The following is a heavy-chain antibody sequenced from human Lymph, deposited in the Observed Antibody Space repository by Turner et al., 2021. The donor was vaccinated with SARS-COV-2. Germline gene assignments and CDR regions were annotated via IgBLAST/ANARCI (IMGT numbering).Heavy chain of an antibody. D-gene: IGHD3-22*01. CDR3: ARDRYSSGWVDY. V-gene: IGHV3-30*04. J-gene: IGHJ4*02. CDR1: GFTFSSYA. CDR2: ISDDGSDK. Sequence: QVQLLESGGGVVQPGRSLRLSCAASGFTFSSYAMHWVRQAPGKGLEWVAFISDDGSDKYYADSVKGRFTFSRDNSKNTLYLQMNSLRAEDTAVYYCARDRYSSGWVDYWGQGTLVTVSS.